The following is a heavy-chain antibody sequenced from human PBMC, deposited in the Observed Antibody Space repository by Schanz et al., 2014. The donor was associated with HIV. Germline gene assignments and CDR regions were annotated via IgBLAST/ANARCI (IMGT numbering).Heavy chain of an antibody. CDR2: TSSDGTT. Sequence: EVQLVESGGGLIQRGGSLRLSCAASGFAVSSHFLNWVRQTPGKGLEWVSFTSSDGTTYYADSVKGRFTISRDISQNTVYLQMNSLRVEDTAMYYCAKDRAPGIEVAGTFENWGQGILVTVSS. D-gene: IGHD6-19*01. V-gene: IGHV3-53*01. CDR1: GFAVSSHF. CDR3: AKDRAPGIEVAGTFEN. J-gene: IGHJ4*02.